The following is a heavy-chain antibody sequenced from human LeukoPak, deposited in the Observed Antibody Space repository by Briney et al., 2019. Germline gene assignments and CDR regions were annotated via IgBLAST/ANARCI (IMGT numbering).Heavy chain of an antibody. D-gene: IGHD2-15*01. CDR3: AKDRFVVVAATYLDY. J-gene: IGHJ4*02. V-gene: IGHV3-23*01. Sequence: GGSLRLSCAASGFTFSSYAMSWVRQAPGKGREWVSAISGSGGSTYYADSVKGRFTISRDNSKNTLYLQMNSLRAEDTAVYYCAKDRFVVVAATYLDYWGQGTLVTVSS. CDR2: ISGSGGST. CDR1: GFTFSSYA.